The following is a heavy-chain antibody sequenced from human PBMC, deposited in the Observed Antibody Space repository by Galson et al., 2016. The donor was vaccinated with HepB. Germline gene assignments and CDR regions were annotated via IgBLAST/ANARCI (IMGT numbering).Heavy chain of an antibody. D-gene: IGHD3-10*01. CDR2: IYPGDSDT. V-gene: IGHV5-51*01. CDR1: GYTFNNYY. Sequence: QSGAEVKKPGESLRISCQASGYTFNNYYIGWVRQRPGKGLEWMGIIYPGDSDTKYSPSLQGQVTISADKSTRTAFLQWSRLRASDSGMYFWARHVPLHIGSGYPLGSRRHTYYNYGLDVWGQGTTVTVSS. J-gene: IGHJ6*02. CDR3: ARHVPLHIGSGYPLGSRRHTYYNYGLDV.